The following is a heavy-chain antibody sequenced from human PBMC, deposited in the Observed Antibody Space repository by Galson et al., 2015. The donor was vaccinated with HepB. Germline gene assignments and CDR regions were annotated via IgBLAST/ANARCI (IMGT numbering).Heavy chain of an antibody. D-gene: IGHD3-3*01. V-gene: IGHV3-33*08. Sequence: SLRLSCAASGFTFSNAWMSWVRQAPGKGLEWVAVIWYDGSNKYYADSVKGRFTISRDNSKNTLYLQMNSLRAEDTAVYYCARDLPIGWDFWSGYRGDAFDIWGQGTMVTVSS. J-gene: IGHJ3*02. CDR3: ARDLPIGWDFWSGYRGDAFDI. CDR2: IWYDGSNK. CDR1: GFTFSNAW.